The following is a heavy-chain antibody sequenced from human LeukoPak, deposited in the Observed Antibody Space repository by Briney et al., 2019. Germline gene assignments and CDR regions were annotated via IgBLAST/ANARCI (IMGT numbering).Heavy chain of an antibody. J-gene: IGHJ4*02. CDR1: GFTVSGYY. V-gene: IGHV3-53*01. CDR3: AKRMGYDSSGFSPLDY. Sequence: GGSLRLSCAASGFTVSGYYMSWVRQAPGKGLDWVSIIYGGGSTYSADSVKGRFTISRDKSKNTLSLQMNSLRAEDTAVYYCAKRMGYDSSGFSPLDYWGQGTLVTVSS. CDR2: IYGGGST. D-gene: IGHD3-22*01.